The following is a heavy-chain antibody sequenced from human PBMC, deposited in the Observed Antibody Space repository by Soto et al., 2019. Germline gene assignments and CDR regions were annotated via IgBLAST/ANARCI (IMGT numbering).Heavy chain of an antibody. CDR1: GFTFSSYA. D-gene: IGHD6-19*01. V-gene: IGHV3-23*01. Sequence: TGGSLRLSCAASGFTFSSYAMSWVRQAPGKGLEWVSAISGGGGTTYYADSVKGRFTISRDNSKNTLYLQMTSLRAEDTAVYYCAKGDRSSGWLWGQGTLVTVSS. CDR2: ISGGGGTT. J-gene: IGHJ4*02. CDR3: AKGDRSSGWL.